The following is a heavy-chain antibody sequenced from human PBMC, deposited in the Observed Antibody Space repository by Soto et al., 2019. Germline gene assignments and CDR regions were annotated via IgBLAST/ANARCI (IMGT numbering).Heavy chain of an antibody. CDR1: GGSISSYY. CDR2: IYTSGST. J-gene: IGHJ4*02. V-gene: IGHV4-4*07. D-gene: IGHD5-12*01. Sequence: TSETLSLTCTVSGGSISSYYWSWIRQPAGRGLEWIGRIYTSGSTNYNPSLKSRVTMSVDTSKNQFSLKLSSVTAADTAVYYCARERRHSGYVLLDYWGQGNLVTVSS. CDR3: ARERRHSGYVLLDY.